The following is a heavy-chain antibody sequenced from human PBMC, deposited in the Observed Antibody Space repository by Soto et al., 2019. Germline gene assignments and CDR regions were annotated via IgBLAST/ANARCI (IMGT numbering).Heavy chain of an antibody. CDR2: IKPDGGVQ. CDR1: GFIFSNYL. J-gene: IGHJ4*02. Sequence: GGSLRLSCEASGFIFSNYLMRSFRQAPGKGLEWVTNIKPDGGVQHYVDSVKGRFTISRDNAKNSLYVHIDNLRDEDTAVYYCPRDLRATGAHDYWGQGTLVTVSS. CDR3: PRDLRATGAHDY. D-gene: IGHD1-1*01. V-gene: IGHV3-7*01.